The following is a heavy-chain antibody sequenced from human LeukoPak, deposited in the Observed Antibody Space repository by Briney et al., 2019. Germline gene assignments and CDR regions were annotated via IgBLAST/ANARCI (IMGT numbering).Heavy chain of an antibody. Sequence: ASVKVSCKASGYTFTSYYMHWVRQAPGQGLEWMGIINPSGGSTSYAQKFQGRVTMTRDTSTSTDYMELSSLRSEDTAVYYCARDRSVALFDYWGQGTLVTVSS. J-gene: IGHJ4*02. CDR1: GYTFTSYY. CDR2: INPSGGST. CDR3: ARDRSVALFDY. V-gene: IGHV1-46*01.